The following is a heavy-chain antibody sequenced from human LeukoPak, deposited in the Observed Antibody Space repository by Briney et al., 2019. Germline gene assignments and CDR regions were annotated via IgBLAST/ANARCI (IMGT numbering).Heavy chain of an antibody. D-gene: IGHD1-26*01. Sequence: PGGSLRLSCAASGFTFSSYAMHWVRQAPGKGLEWVAVISYDGSNKYYADSVKGRFTISRDNSKNTLYLQMNSLRAEDTAVYYCARGAGGSYKPFDYWGQGTLVTVSS. CDR2: ISYDGSNK. CDR3: ARGAGGSYKPFDY. J-gene: IGHJ4*02. V-gene: IGHV3-30-3*01. CDR1: GFTFSSYA.